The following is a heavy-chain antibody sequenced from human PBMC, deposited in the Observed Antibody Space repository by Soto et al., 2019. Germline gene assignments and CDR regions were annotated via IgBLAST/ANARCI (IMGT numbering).Heavy chain of an antibody. Sequence: SETLSLTCTVSGGSVSSGSYYWSWIRQPPGKGLEWIGYIYYSGSTNYNPSLKSRVTISIDTSKNQFSLKLSSVTAADTAVYYCASYSSGWYAVSHWGQGNLVTVSS. CDR2: IYYSGST. CDR1: GGSVSSGSYY. J-gene: IGHJ4*02. CDR3: ASYSSGWYAVSH. V-gene: IGHV4-61*01. D-gene: IGHD6-19*01.